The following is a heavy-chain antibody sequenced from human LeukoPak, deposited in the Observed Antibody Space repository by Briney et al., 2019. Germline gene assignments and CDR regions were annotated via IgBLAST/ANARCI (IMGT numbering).Heavy chain of an antibody. CDR3: AKKGSSGWSHGMDV. Sequence: PGESLRLSCAASGFTFSTYAMNWVRHAPGKGLEWLSAITGSGGDTYYADSVKGRFTISRDNSKNTLYLQMDSLRADDTAVYYCAKKGSSGWSHGMDVWGQGTTVTVSS. V-gene: IGHV3-23*01. CDR2: ITGSGGDT. J-gene: IGHJ6*02. CDR1: GFTFSTYA. D-gene: IGHD6-19*01.